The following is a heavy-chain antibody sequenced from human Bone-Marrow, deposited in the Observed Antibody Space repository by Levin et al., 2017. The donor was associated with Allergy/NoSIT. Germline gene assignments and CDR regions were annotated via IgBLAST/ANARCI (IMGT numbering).Heavy chain of an antibody. CDR1: GYSFSDYY. D-gene: IGHD3/OR15-3a*01. CDR3: AAIEGGTGTY. CDR2: VFPKNGGT. Sequence: ASVKVSCKASGYSFSDYYIHWVRQAPGQGLEWMGRVFPKNGGTGCAQNFCGRVAMTTDTSITTAHMELSSLRSDDTAIYYCAAIEGGTGTYWGQGTLVTVAS. J-gene: IGHJ4*02. V-gene: IGHV1-2*06.